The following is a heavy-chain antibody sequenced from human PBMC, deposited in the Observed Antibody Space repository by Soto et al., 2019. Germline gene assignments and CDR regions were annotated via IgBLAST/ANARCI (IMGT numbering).Heavy chain of an antibody. CDR3: SGCSGGACHQNYGMDV. D-gene: IGHD2-15*01. V-gene: IGHV3-21*01. CDR1: GLTFSSCT. CDR2: ISPSTSHI. J-gene: IGHJ6*02. Sequence: EVHLVESGGGLVKPGGSLRLSCAVSGLTFSSCTMNWVRQAPGKGLEWVSSISPSTSHIYYADSVKGRFTISRDNAKNSLFLQMNSLRAEDTAAYYCSGCSGGACHQNYGMDVWGQGTTVTVSS.